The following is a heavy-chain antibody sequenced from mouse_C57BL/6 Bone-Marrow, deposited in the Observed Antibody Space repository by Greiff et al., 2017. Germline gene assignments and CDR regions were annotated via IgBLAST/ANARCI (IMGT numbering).Heavy chain of an antibody. J-gene: IGHJ3*01. D-gene: IGHD3-2*02. CDR3: AREGSSGPRFAY. Sequence: VQLQQPGAELVMPGASVKLSCKASGYTFTSYWMHWVKQRPGQGLEWIGEIDPSDSYTNYNQKFKGKSTLTVDKSSSTAYMQLSSLTSEDSAVYYCAREGSSGPRFAYWGQGTLVTVSA. CDR2: IDPSDSYT. CDR1: GYTFTSYW. V-gene: IGHV1-69*01.